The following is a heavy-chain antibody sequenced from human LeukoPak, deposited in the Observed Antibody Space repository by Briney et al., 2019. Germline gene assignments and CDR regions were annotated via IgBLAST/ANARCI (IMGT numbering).Heavy chain of an antibody. D-gene: IGHD6-19*01. Sequence: GGSLRLSCAASGFTFSSYSMNWVRQAPGKGLEWVSSISSSSSYIYYADSVKGRFTISRDNAKNSLYLRMNSLRAEDTAVYYCARDESSSGWSLVGFGPWGQGTLVTVSS. CDR2: ISSSSSYI. CDR1: GFTFSSYS. CDR3: ARDESSSGWSLVGFGP. V-gene: IGHV3-21*04. J-gene: IGHJ5*02.